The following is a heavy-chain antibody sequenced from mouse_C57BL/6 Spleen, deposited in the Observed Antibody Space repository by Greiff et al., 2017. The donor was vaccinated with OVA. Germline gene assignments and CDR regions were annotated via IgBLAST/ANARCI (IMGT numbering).Heavy chain of an antibody. Sequence: EVKLVESGAELVKPGASVKLSCTASGFNIKDYYMHWVKQRTEQGLEWIGRIDPEDGETKYDPKVQGKATITADTSSNTAYLQLCSLTSEDTAVYNCARGGCYYGNYDAMDYWGQGTSVTVSS. J-gene: IGHJ4*01. CDR3: ARGGCYYGNYDAMDY. CDR2: IDPEDGET. CDR1: GFNIKDYY. D-gene: IGHD2-1*01. V-gene: IGHV14-2*01.